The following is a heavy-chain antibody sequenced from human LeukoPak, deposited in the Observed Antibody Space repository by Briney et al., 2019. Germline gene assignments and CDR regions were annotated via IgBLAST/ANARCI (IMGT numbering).Heavy chain of an antibody. D-gene: IGHD6-13*01. CDR2: ISWNSGSI. V-gene: IGHV3-9*01. CDR1: GFTFDDYA. Sequence: GRSLRLSCAASGFTFDDYAMHWVRQAPGKGLEWVSGISWNSGSIGYADSVKGRFTISRDNAKNSLYLQMNSLRAEDTALHYCAKDMAAAAFYYMDVWGKGTTVTVSS. J-gene: IGHJ6*03. CDR3: AKDMAAAAFYYMDV.